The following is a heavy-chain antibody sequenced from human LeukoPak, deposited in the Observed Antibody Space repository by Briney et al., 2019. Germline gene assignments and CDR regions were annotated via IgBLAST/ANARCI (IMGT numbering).Heavy chain of an antibody. CDR2: INPNSGGT. CDR3: ARDAGTTGPIDY. Sequence: ASVKVSSKASGYTFTGYYMHWVRQAPGQGLEWMGWINPNSGGTNYAQKFQGRVTMTRDTSISTAYMELSRLRSDDTAVYYCARDAGTTGPIDYWGQGTLVTVSS. D-gene: IGHD1-7*01. CDR1: GYTFTGYY. J-gene: IGHJ4*02. V-gene: IGHV1-2*02.